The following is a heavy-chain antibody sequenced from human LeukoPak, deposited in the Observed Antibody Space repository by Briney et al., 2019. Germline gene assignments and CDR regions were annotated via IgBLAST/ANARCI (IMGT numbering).Heavy chain of an antibody. V-gene: IGHV3-7*03. Sequence: GGSLRLSCAASGFTFSRYWMSWVRQAPGQGLEWVATIKRDGSETYYVDSVKGRFTISRDNAKNSLHLQMNSLRAEDAAVFYCARMDYYTSGTYTYPNFDYWGQGTLVTVSS. D-gene: IGHD3-10*01. CDR1: GFTFSRYW. CDR3: ARMDYYTSGTYTYPNFDY. J-gene: IGHJ4*02. CDR2: IKRDGSET.